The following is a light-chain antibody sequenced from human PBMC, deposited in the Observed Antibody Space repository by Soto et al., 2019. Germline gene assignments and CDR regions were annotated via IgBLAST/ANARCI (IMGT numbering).Light chain of an antibody. Sequence: EILLTQSPATLSSFPGDRVTLSCRASQYINTRLAWYQHRPGQAPRLLIYQTYIRAAGITARFSASGSGTDFTLTISDVQPEDFALYYCHQRQSWPRTVGPVTKVDIK. V-gene: IGKV3-11*01. CDR2: QTY. CDR1: QYINTR. CDR3: HQRQSWPRT. J-gene: IGKJ1*01.